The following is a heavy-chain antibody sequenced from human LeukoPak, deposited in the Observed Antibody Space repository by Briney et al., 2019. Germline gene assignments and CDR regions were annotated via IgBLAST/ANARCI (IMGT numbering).Heavy chain of an antibody. Sequence: PSETLSLTCTVSGGSISSYYWSWIRQPAGKGLEWIGRISTSGSTNYNPSLKSRVTMSVDTSNNQFSLKLSSVTASDTAVYYCARVSHYYDSSGYYYVRAFDIWGQGTMVTVSS. CDR1: GGSISSYY. D-gene: IGHD3-22*01. CDR3: ARVSHYYDSSGYYYVRAFDI. CDR2: ISTSGST. V-gene: IGHV4-4*07. J-gene: IGHJ3*02.